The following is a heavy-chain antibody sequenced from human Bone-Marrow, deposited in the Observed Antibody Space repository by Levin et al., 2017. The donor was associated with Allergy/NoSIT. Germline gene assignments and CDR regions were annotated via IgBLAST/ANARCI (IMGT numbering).Heavy chain of an antibody. J-gene: IGHJ6*03. D-gene: IGHD2-15*01. CDR1: GGTFSSHG. V-gene: IGHV1-69*13. CDR2: IIPIFGPP. CDR3: ARLTGDCSGGACLSRYFYYYMDV. Sequence: EASVKVSCKASGGTFSSHGIAWVRQAPGQGLEWMGGIIPIFGPPNYAQKFQGRVTISADESTNTAYMELSSLGSDDTAVFYCARLTGDCSGGACLSRYFYYYMDVWGKGTTVTVSS.